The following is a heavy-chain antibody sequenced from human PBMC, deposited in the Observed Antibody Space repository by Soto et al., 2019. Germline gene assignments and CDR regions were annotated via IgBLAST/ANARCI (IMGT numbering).Heavy chain of an antibody. D-gene: IGHD4-17*01. Sequence: QVQLVQSGPDLKRPGASMKVSCKASGYTFTSYGISWVRQAPGQGLEWMAWISPLKGRTQYSQKAQGRVTLSTDTSSNTAYMEMTTLRVDDTAVYYCAMDYGDRPEYCKHWGQGTLVTFS. CDR2: ISPLKGRT. J-gene: IGHJ1*01. CDR3: AMDYGDRPEYCKH. V-gene: IGHV1-18*04. CDR1: GYTFTSYG.